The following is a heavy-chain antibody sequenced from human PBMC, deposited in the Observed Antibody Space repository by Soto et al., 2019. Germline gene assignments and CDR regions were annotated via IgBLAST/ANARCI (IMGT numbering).Heavy chain of an antibody. Sequence: GGSLRLSCAASGCTFSSYAMSWVRQAPGKGLEWVSAISGSGGTAYYADSVKGRFTISRDNSKNTLYLQMNSLRAEDTAVYYCAKNCGGDCYTNFDYWGQGTLVTVSS. CDR3: AKNCGGDCYTNFDY. J-gene: IGHJ4*02. V-gene: IGHV3-23*01. CDR1: GCTFSSYA. CDR2: ISGSGGTA. D-gene: IGHD2-21*02.